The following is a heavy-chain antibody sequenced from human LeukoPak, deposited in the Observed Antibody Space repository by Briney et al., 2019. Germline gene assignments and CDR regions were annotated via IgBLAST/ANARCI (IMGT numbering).Heavy chain of an antibody. CDR2: IYYSGST. V-gene: IGHV4-39*01. D-gene: IGHD2-15*01. CDR3: ARHQVPATHPYYYMDV. CDR1: GGSISSSSYY. Sequence: PSETLSLTCTVSGGSISSSSYYWGWLRQPPGKGLEWIGSIYYSGSTYYNPSLKSRVTISVDSSKNQFSLKLSSVTAADTAVYYCARHQVPATHPYYYMDVWGKGTTVTVSS. J-gene: IGHJ6*03.